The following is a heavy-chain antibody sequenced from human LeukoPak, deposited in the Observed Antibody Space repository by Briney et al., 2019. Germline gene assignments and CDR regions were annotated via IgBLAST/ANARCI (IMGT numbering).Heavy chain of an antibody. CDR1: GFTFSSYP. CDR3: ATTKSARRYFDY. V-gene: IGHV3-23*01. Sequence: GGSLRLSCTGSGFTFSSYPLSWVRQAPGKGLEWVSAISISGSNTYYGDSVRGRFTISRDKSKNTLYLQMNTLRAEDTAVYYCATTKSARRYFDYWGQGTLVTVSS. CDR2: ISISGSNT. D-gene: IGHD1-1*01. J-gene: IGHJ4*02.